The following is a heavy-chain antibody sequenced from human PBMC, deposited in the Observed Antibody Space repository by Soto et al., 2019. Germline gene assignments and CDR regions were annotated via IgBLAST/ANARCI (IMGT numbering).Heavy chain of an antibody. CDR3: ARALRFLEWFPRAKSDYYYMDV. D-gene: IGHD3-3*01. V-gene: IGHV1-8*01. J-gene: IGHJ6*03. Sequence: ASVKVSCKASGYTFTSYDINWVRQATGQGLEWMGWMNPNSGNTGYAQKFQGRVTMTRNTSISTAYMELSSLRSEDTAVYYCARALRFLEWFPRAKSDYYYMDVWGKGTTVTVSS. CDR1: GYTFTSYD. CDR2: MNPNSGNT.